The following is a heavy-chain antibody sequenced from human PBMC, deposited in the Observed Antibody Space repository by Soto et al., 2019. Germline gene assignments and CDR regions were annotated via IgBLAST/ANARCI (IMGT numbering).Heavy chain of an antibody. CDR2: IKSKTDGGTT. J-gene: IGHJ4*02. V-gene: IGHV3-15*01. Sequence: EVQLVESGGGLVKPGGSLRLSCAASGFTFSNAWMSWVRQAPGKGLEWVGHIKSKTDGGTTDYAAPVKGRFTISRDDSKNTLYLQMNSLKTEDTAVYYCTTDPAVTLSYWGQGTLVTVSS. D-gene: IGHD4-17*01. CDR1: GFTFSNAW. CDR3: TTDPAVTLSY.